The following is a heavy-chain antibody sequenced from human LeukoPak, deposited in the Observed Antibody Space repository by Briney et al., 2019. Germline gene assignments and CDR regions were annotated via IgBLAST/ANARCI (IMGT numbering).Heavy chain of an antibody. D-gene: IGHD2-2*01. Sequence: GASVTVSCKASGYTFTSYYIHWVRQAPGQGLEWMGSVIPVSGGTNYAQKFQGRVTMTRDTSISTAYMELSRLTSDDTAVYFCARELAYCSSTSYSLFAYWGQGTLVTVSS. V-gene: IGHV1-2*02. CDR2: VIPVSGGT. J-gene: IGHJ4*02. CDR1: GYTFTSYY. CDR3: ARELAYCSSTSYSLFAY.